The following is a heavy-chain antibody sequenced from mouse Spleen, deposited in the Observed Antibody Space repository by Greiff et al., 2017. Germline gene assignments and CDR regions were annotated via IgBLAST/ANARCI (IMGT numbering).Heavy chain of an antibody. V-gene: IGHV5-17*02. D-gene: IGHD4-1*01. CDR2: ISSGSSTI. Sequence: EVHLVESGGGLVQPGGSRKLSCAASGFTFSSFGMHWVRQAPEKGLEWVAYISSGSSTIYYADTVKGRFTISRDNPKNTLFLQMTSLRSEDTAMYYCARELPLGPFDYWGQGTTLTVSS. CDR1: GFTFSSFG. J-gene: IGHJ2*01. CDR3: ARELPLGPFDY.